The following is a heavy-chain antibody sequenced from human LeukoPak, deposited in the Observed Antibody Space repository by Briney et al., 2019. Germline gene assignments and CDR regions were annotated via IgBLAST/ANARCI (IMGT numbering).Heavy chain of an antibody. D-gene: IGHD3-22*01. CDR2: INQDGREK. CDR3: ARAHYSSFDY. J-gene: IGHJ4*02. Sequence: WVANINQDGREKYYVDSVKGRFTISRDNARNSLYLQMNSLRAEDTAVYYCARAHYSSFDYWGQGTLVTVSS. V-gene: IGHV3-7*01.